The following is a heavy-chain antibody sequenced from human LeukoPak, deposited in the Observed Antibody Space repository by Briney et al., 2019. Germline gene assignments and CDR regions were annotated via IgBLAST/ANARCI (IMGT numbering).Heavy chain of an antibody. J-gene: IGHJ3*02. Sequence: SETLSLTCTVSGYSISSGYYWGWIRQPPGKGLEWIGSIYHSGSTYYNPSLKSRATISVDTSKNQFSLRLSSVTAADTAVYYCARGMVDAFDIWGQGTMVTVSS. V-gene: IGHV4-38-2*02. D-gene: IGHD2-8*01. CDR1: GYSISSGYY. CDR2: IYHSGST. CDR3: ARGMVDAFDI.